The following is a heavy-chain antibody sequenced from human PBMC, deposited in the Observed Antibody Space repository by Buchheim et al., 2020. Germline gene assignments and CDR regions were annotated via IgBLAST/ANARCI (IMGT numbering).Heavy chain of an antibody. J-gene: IGHJ4*02. V-gene: IGHV3-7*03. Sequence: EVQLVESGGGLVQPGGSLRLSCLASEYSFSSYWMTWVRQAPGKGLEWVANINQDGSEKYYVDSVKGRFTISRDNAKKSLYIQMNSLRAEDTAVYFCAGCGGDCYTVDHWGQGTL. CDR2: INQDGSEK. CDR3: AGCGGDCYTVDH. CDR1: EYSFSSYW. D-gene: IGHD2-21*02.